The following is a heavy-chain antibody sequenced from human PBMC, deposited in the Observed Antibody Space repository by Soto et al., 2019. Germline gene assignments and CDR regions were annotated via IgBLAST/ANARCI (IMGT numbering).Heavy chain of an antibody. CDR1: GYTFTGYY. J-gene: IGHJ5*02. V-gene: IGHV1-2*04. CDR2: INPNSGGT. Sequence: ASVKVSCKASGYTFTGYYMHWVRQAPGQGLEWMGWINPNSGGTNYAQKFQGWVTMTRDTSISTAYMELSRLRSDDTAVYYCARGNCGGDCYPTYPQQKNWFDPWGQGTLVTVSS. D-gene: IGHD2-21*02. CDR3: ARGNCGGDCYPTYPQQKNWFDP.